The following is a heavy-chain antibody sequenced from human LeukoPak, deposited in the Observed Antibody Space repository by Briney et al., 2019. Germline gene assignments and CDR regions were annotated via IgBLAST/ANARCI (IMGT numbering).Heavy chain of an antibody. CDR2: ISGSGGST. CDR1: GFTFSSYG. CDR3: AKRGIKGYCSGGSCYYMDV. Sequence: GGSLRLSCGASGFTFSSYGMSWVRQAPGKGLEWVSAISGSGGSTYYADSVKGRFTISRDNSKNTLYLQMNSLRAEDTAVYYCAKRGIKGYCSGGSCYYMDVWGKGTTVTISS. D-gene: IGHD2-15*01. V-gene: IGHV3-23*01. J-gene: IGHJ6*03.